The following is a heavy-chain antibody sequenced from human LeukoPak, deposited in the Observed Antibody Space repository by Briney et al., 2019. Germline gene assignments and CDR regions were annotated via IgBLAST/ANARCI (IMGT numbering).Heavy chain of an antibody. V-gene: IGHV4-61*02. D-gene: IGHD3-10*01. Sequence: PSQTLSLTCTVSGGSISSGSYSWRWIRQPAGKGLEWIGRIYPSGSTNYHPSLKSRVTISVDSSKNQSSLKLSSVTAADTAVYYCARAYGSGSYYTDYGGQGTLVTVSS. CDR3: ARAYGSGSYYTDY. CDR1: GGSISSGSYS. J-gene: IGHJ4*02. CDR2: IYPSGST.